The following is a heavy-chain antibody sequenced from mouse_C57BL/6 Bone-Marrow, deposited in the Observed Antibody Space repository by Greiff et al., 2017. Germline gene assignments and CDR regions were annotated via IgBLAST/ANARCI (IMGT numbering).Heavy chain of an antibody. J-gene: IGHJ2*01. CDR3: ARDGSSPYYFAY. Sequence: QVQLQQPGAELVKPGASVKLSCKASGYTFTSYWMHWVKQRPGQGLEWIGMIHPNSGSTNYNETFKSKATLTVDKSSSTAYMQLSSLTSEDSAVYYCARDGSSPYYFAYWGQGTTLTVSS. D-gene: IGHD1-1*01. CDR2: IHPNSGST. CDR1: GYTFTSYW. V-gene: IGHV1-64*01.